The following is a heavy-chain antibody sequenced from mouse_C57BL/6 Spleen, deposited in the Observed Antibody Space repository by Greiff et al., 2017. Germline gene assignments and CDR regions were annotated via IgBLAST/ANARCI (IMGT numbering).Heavy chain of an antibody. CDR1: GYTFTDYE. Sequence: QVQLKQSGAELVRPGASVTLSCKASGYTFTDYEMHWVMQTPVHGLEWIGAIDPETGGTAYNQKFKGKAILTADKSSSTAYMELRSLTSEDSAVYYCTRGLFYYGSPWFAYWGQGTLVTVSA. V-gene: IGHV1-15*01. CDR2: IDPETGGT. CDR3: TRGLFYYGSPWFAY. D-gene: IGHD1-1*01. J-gene: IGHJ3*01.